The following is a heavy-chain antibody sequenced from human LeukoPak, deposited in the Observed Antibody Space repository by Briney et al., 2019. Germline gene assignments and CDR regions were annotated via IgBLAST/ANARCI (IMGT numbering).Heavy chain of an antibody. CDR2: ISYDGSNK. CDR1: GFTFSSYS. CDR3: ARDWDVVGPAGHYYYYYYMDV. D-gene: IGHD2-2*01. J-gene: IGHJ6*03. Sequence: GGSLRLSCAASGFTFSSYSMNWVRQAPGKGLEWVAVISYDGSNKYYADSVKGRFTISRDNSKNTLYLQMNSLRAEDTAVYYCARDWDVVGPAGHYYYYYYMDVWGKGTTVTVSS. V-gene: IGHV3-30*03.